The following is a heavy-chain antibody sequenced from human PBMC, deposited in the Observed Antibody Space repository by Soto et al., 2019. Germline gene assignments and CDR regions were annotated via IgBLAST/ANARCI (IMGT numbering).Heavy chain of an antibody. CDR2: IWFDGSKK. D-gene: IGHD3-3*01. J-gene: IGHJ5*02. CDR1: GFSLESHG. V-gene: IGHV3-33*03. Sequence: QVQLVESGGGVVQPGTDLRISCEVSGFSLESHGMHWVRQFPGKGLEWVAVIWFDGSKKFYADSVQGRFTISRDNSKKPVFLGLTGLTRGYAALYYWVGGSCNHATCWQGPWLNPWGPGTRGIVSA. CDR3: VGGSCNHATCWQGPWLNP.